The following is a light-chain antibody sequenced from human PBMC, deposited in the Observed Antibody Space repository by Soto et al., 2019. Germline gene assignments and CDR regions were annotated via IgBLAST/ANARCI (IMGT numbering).Light chain of an antibody. CDR1: SSNIGSNY. V-gene: IGLV1-47*01. CDR2: RNN. CDR3: AAWDDSLSGQV. Sequence: QSALTQPPSASGTPGQRVTISCSGSSSNIGSNYVYWYQQLPGTAPKLLIYRNNQRPSGVPDRFSGSKSGTSASLAISGLRSEDEADYYCAAWDDSLSGQVFGTGTKLTVL. J-gene: IGLJ1*01.